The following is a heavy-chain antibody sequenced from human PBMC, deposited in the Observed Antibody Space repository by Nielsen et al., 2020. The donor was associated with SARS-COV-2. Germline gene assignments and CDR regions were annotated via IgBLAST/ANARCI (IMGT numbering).Heavy chain of an antibody. J-gene: IGHJ4*02. Sequence: GESLKISCAASGFTFSSYAMHWVRQAPGKGLEWVAVISYDGSNKYYADSVKGRFTISRDNSKNPLYLQMNSLRAEDTAVYYCVLQWGYWGQGTLVTVAS. V-gene: IGHV3-30*04. CDR1: GFTFSSYA. CDR3: VLQWGY. D-gene: IGHD2-15*01. CDR2: ISYDGSNK.